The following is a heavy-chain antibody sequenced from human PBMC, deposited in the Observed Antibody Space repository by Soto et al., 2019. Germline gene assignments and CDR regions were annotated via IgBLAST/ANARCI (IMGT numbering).Heavy chain of an antibody. J-gene: IGHJ4*02. D-gene: IGHD2-15*01. Sequence: EVQLVESGGGLVQPGGSLRLSCAASGFTFSSYSMNWVRQAPGKGLEWVSYISSSSSTIYYADSVKGRFTISRDNAKNSLYRQMHSLRDEDTAVYYCARDSPLGYCSGGSCYTGGYFDYWGQGTLVTVSS. V-gene: IGHV3-48*02. CDR3: ARDSPLGYCSGGSCYTGGYFDY. CDR2: ISSSSSTI. CDR1: GFTFSSYS.